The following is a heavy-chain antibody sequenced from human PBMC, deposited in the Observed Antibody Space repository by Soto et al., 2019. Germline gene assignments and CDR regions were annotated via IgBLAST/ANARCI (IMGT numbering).Heavy chain of an antibody. D-gene: IGHD5-18*01. CDR1: GVTVSSNY. CDR2: IYSGGST. Sequence: EVQLVESGGGLVQPGGSLRLSCAASGVTVSSNYMSWVRQAPGKGLEWVSVIYSGGSTYYADSVKGRFTISRDNSKNTLYLQMNSLRAEDTAVYYCARHGDNYGGGYFDYGGQGTLVTVSS. V-gene: IGHV3-66*04. CDR3: ARHGDNYGGGYFDY. J-gene: IGHJ4*02.